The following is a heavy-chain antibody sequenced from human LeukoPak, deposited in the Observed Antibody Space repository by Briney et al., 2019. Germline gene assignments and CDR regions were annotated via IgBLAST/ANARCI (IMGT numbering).Heavy chain of an antibody. CDR3: ARDYDFWSGNYYHYYMDV. D-gene: IGHD3-3*01. Sequence: SETLSLTCTVSGGSISSYYWSWIRQPAGKGLEWIGRIYTSGSTNYNPSLKSRVTMSVDTSKNQFSLKLSSVTAADTAVYYCARDYDFWSGNYYHYYMDVWGKGTTVTVSS. CDR1: GGSISSYY. CDR2: IYTSGST. V-gene: IGHV4-4*07. J-gene: IGHJ6*03.